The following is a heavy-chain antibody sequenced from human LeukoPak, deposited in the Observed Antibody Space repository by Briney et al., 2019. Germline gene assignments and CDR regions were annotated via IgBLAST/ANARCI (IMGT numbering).Heavy chain of an antibody. CDR1: GYTFTSYY. D-gene: IGHD3-16*01. Sequence: ASVKVSCKASGYTFTSYYMHWVRQAPGQGLEWMGIINPSGGSTSYAQKFQGRVTMTRDMSTSTVYMELSSLRSEDTAVYYCARAPFDSYYYYYYMDVWGKGTTVTVSS. J-gene: IGHJ6*03. CDR3: ARAPFDSYYYYYYMDV. V-gene: IGHV1-46*01. CDR2: INPSGGST.